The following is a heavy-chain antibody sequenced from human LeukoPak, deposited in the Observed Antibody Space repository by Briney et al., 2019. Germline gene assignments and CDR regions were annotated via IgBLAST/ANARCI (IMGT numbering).Heavy chain of an antibody. V-gene: IGHV1-2*04. D-gene: IGHD6-13*01. CDR2: INPNSGGT. Sequence: GASVKVSCKASGYTFTGYYMHWVRQAPGQGLEWMGWINPNSGGTNYAQKFQGWVTMTRDTSISTAYMELSRLRSDDTAVYYCARGVAAAGMDYYYGMDVWGKGTTVTASS. CDR1: GYTFTGYY. J-gene: IGHJ6*04. CDR3: ARGVAAAGMDYYYGMDV.